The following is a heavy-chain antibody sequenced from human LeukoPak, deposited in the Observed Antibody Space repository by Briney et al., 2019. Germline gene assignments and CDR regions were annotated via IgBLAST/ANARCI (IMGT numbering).Heavy chain of an antibody. CDR1: DASISVSSYY. D-gene: IGHD4-17*01. CDR3: ARQRNDSGDSKSKGGADY. V-gene: IGHV4-39*01. J-gene: IGHJ4*02. CDR2: IFYTGNT. Sequence: PSETLSLTCTVSDASISVSSYYWVWIRQPPGKGLEWIGTIFYTGNTYYNPSLESRLTISVDTSKNQFSLKMNSVTAADTAVYYCARQRNDSGDSKSKGGADYWGQGTLVTVSS.